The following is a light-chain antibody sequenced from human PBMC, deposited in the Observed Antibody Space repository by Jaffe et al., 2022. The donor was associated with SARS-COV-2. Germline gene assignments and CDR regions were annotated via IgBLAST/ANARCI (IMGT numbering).Light chain of an antibody. V-gene: IGKV3-20*01. CDR1: QSIISSY. CDR3: QQYGSSPLT. Sequence: EIVLTQSPGTLSLSPGERATLSCRASQSIISSYLAWYQQKPGQGPRLLIYGASTRATGIPDRFSGSGSGTDFTLTISRVEPEDSAMYYCQQYGSSPLTFGGGTKVEIK. J-gene: IGKJ4*01. CDR2: GAS.